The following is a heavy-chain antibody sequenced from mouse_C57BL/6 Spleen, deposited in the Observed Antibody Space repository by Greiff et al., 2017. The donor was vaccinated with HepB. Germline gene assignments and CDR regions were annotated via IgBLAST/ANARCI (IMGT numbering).Heavy chain of an antibody. V-gene: IGHV5-4*01. CDR3: ARDTDGNYPAWFAY. D-gene: IGHD2-1*01. CDR1: GFTFSSYA. Sequence: EVQLVESGGGLVKPGGSLKLSCAASGFTFSSYAMSWVRQTPEKRLEWVATISDGGSYTYYPDNVKGRFTISRDNAKNNLYLQMSHLKSEDTAMYYCARDTDGNYPAWFAYWGQGTLVTVSA. J-gene: IGHJ3*01. CDR2: ISDGGSYT.